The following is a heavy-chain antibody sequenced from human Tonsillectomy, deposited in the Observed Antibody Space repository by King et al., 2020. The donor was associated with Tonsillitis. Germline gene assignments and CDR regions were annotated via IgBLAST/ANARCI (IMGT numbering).Heavy chain of an antibody. CDR1: GFTFSSYG. D-gene: IGHD1-1*01. CDR3: AKATDNVHYYYYGMDV. CDR2: ISYDGNKK. V-gene: IGHV3-30*18. Sequence: VQLVESGGGVVQPGRSQRLSCAASGFTFSSYGIYWVRQAPGTGLEWVALISYDGNKKYYADSVKGRFTISRDNFKNTLYLQMNSLSGEDTAVYYCAKATDNVHYYYYGMDVWGQGTTVTVSS. J-gene: IGHJ6*02.